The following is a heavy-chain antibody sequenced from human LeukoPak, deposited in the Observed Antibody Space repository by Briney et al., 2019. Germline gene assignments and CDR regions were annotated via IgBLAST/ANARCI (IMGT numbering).Heavy chain of an antibody. D-gene: IGHD3-10*01. V-gene: IGHV3-23*01. Sequence: GGSLRLSCTASAFAFSNHAMSWVRQAPGKGLEWVSAISGSGGSTYYADSVKGRFTISRDNSKNTLYLQMNSLRAENTAVYYCAKGHGSGSYPNYFDYWGQGTLVTVSS. CDR2: ISGSGGST. CDR1: AFAFSNHA. J-gene: IGHJ4*02. CDR3: AKGHGSGSYPNYFDY.